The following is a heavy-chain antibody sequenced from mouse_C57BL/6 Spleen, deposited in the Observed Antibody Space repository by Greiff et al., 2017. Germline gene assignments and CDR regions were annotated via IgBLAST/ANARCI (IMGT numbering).Heavy chain of an antibody. J-gene: IGHJ4*01. D-gene: IGHD1-1*01. CDR2: IYPGSGST. CDR1: GYTFTSYW. V-gene: IGHV1-55*01. CDR3: ARAETTVVAHYAMDY. Sequence: QVQLQQPGAELVKPGASVKMSCKASGYTFTSYWITWVKQRPGQGLEWIGDIYPGSGSTNYNEKFKSKATLTVDTSSSTAYMQLSSLTSEDSAVYYCARAETTVVAHYAMDYWGQGTSVTVSS.